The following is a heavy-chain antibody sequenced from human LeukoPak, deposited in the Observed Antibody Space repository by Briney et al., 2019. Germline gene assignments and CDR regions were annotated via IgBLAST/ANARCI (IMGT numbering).Heavy chain of an antibody. V-gene: IGHV3-53*01. D-gene: IGHD2-2*01. CDR1: GFTVSSNY. Sequence: PGGSLRLSCAASGFTVSSNYMSWVRQAPGKGLEWVSITYSDDGTNYADSVKGRFTISRDNSKNTLSLQMNSLRVEDTAVYYCARKNQLFNAAFDIWGQGTVVTVSS. J-gene: IGHJ3*02. CDR3: ARKNQLFNAAFDI. CDR2: TYSDDGT.